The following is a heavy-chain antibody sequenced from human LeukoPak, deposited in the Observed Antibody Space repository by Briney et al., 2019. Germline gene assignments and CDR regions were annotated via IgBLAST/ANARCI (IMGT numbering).Heavy chain of an antibody. CDR2: IKSKTAGGTT. D-gene: IGHD1-26*01. CDR3: VTQISPGGSYNPFDY. Sequence: GGSLRLSCAASGFTFSNAWMSWVRQDPGKGLEWVGRIKSKTAGGTTEYSAPVKGRFTISRDDSKNTLYLQMNSLKTEDTAVFYCVTQISPGGSYNPFDYWGQGTLVTVSS. V-gene: IGHV3-15*01. CDR1: GFTFSNAW. J-gene: IGHJ4*02.